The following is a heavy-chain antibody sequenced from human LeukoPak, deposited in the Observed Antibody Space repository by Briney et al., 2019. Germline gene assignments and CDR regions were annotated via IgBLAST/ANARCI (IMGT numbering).Heavy chain of an antibody. V-gene: IGHV3-33*08. Sequence: GGSLRLSCAASGFTFSSYAMHWVRQAPGKGLEWVAVIWYDGSNKYYADSVKGRFTISRDNSKNTLYLQMNSLRAEDTAVYYCARPLDYGSGSSLDYWGQGTLVTVSS. CDR1: GFTFSSYA. J-gene: IGHJ4*02. D-gene: IGHD3-10*01. CDR3: ARPLDYGSGSSLDY. CDR2: IWYDGSNK.